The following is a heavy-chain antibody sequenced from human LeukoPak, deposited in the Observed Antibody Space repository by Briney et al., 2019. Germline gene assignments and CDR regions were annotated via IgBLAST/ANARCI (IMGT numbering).Heavy chain of an antibody. V-gene: IGHV1-18*04. CDR3: ARDRDTGYDCGY. J-gene: IGHJ4*02. D-gene: IGHD5-12*01. Sequence: ASVKVSCKASGYSSTNYGISWVRQAPGQGLEWMGWLNTYSGNTNYAQKFQGRVTMTTDTSTSTAFMEMRSLRSDDTAVYFCARDRDTGYDCGYWGQGTLVTVPS. CDR2: LNTYSGNT. CDR1: GYSSTNYG.